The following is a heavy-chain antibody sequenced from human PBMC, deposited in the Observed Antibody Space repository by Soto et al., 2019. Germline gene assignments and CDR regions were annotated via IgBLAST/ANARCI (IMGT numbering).Heavy chain of an antibody. J-gene: IGHJ5*02. CDR1: GGTFSSYT. Sequence: QVQLVQSGAEVKKPGSSVKVSCKASGGTFSSYTISWVRQAPGQGLEWMGRIIPILGIANYAQKFQGRVTITADKSTSTAYMELSSLRSEDTAVYYCARYTSTGYSSGNWFDPWGQGTLVTVSS. D-gene: IGHD6-25*01. V-gene: IGHV1-69*02. CDR3: ARYTSTGYSSGNWFDP. CDR2: IIPILGIA.